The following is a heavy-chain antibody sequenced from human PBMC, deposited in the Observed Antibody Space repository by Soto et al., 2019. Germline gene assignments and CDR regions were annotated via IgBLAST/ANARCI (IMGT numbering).Heavy chain of an antibody. D-gene: IGHD6-13*01. CDR2: IFDAATA. CDR1: GESVGRGTNY. CDR3: ARDRRGRADGFIYYYCMEV. Sequence: QVPLQESGPGLMKPSGTLSLICSVSGESVGRGTNYWSWVRQAPGRGLEWIGYIFDAATAIYNPSFESRVSISLDAAKNQVSLKLTSVTAADTAIYYCARDRRGRADGFIYYYCMEVWGQGTSVTVSS. J-gene: IGHJ6*02. V-gene: IGHV4-61*01.